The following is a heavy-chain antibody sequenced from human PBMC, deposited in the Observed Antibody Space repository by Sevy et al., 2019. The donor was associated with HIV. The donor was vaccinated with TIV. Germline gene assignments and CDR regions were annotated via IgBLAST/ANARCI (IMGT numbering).Heavy chain of an antibody. V-gene: IGHV3-74*01. Sequence: GGSLRLSCAASGFTFSTYWMHWVRQVPGKGLVWVSRIDGDGSGTSYADSVKGRFPISRDNAKNTLYLQMNSLRAEDTAVYYCARGFRDVWGKGTTVTVSS. CDR1: GFTFSTYW. CDR3: ARGFRDV. J-gene: IGHJ6*04. CDR2: IDGDGSGT.